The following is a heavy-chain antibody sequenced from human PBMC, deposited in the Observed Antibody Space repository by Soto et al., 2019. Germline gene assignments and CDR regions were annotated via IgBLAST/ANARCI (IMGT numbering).Heavy chain of an antibody. J-gene: IGHJ6*02. CDR2: FDPEDGET. CDR1: GYTLTELS. V-gene: IGHV1-24*01. CDR3: ATRAHQKLELRRLGYYYYGMDV. D-gene: IGHD1-7*01. Sequence: ASVKGSCKVSGYTLTELSMHCGRQAPGKGLEWMGGFDPEDGETIYAQKFQGRVTMTEDTSTDTAYMELSSLRSEDTAVYYCATRAHQKLELRRLGYYYYGMDVWGQGTTVTVSS.